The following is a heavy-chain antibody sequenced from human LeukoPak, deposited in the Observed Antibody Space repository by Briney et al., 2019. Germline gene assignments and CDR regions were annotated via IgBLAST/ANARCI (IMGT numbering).Heavy chain of an antibody. J-gene: IGHJ4*02. V-gene: IGHV4-39*01. CDR3: ARQGDEGYFDY. CDR2: IYYSGST. Sequence: GSLRLSCAASGFPFNDYYMTWIRQPPGKGLEWIGSIYYSGSTYYNPSLKSRVTISVDTSKNQFSLKLSSVTAADTAVYYCARQGDEGYFDYWGQGTLVTVSS. CDR1: GFPFNDYY.